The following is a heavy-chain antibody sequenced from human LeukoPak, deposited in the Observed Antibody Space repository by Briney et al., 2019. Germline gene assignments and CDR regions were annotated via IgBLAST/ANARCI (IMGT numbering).Heavy chain of an antibody. CDR2: INHSGST. Sequence: SETLSLTCAVYGGSFSGYYWSWIRQPPGKGLEWIGEINHSGSTNYNPSLKSRVTISVDTSKNQFSLKLSSVTAADTAVYYCARGSPLLPIHYYYYYGVDVWGQGTTVTVSS. D-gene: IGHD2-2*02. V-gene: IGHV4-34*01. CDR1: GGSFSGYY. J-gene: IGHJ6*02. CDR3: ARGSPLLPIHYYYYYGVDV.